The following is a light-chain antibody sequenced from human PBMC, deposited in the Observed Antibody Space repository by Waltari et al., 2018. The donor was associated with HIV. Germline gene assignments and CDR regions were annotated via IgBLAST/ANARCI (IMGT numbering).Light chain of an antibody. CDR2: ASS. V-gene: IGKV1-27*01. CDR1: RDISND. Sequence: DIQMSQVPSSLSASVGDRVTITCRARRDISNDLAWYQQKPGEVPKLLIYASSSLRSGVPSRFRGSGSGTDFTLTINGLQPEDVASYYCQNYDSAPVAFGQGTRLEI. J-gene: IGKJ5*01. CDR3: QNYDSAPVA.